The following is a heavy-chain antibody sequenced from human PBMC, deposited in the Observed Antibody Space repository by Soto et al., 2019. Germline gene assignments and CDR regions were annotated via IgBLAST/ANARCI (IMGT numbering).Heavy chain of an antibody. CDR3: ARLDSSSSFGY. Sequence: QVQLQESGPGLVKPSETLSLTCTVSGGSISNYYWTWIRQPPGKGLEWIGYIYYSGSTNYNPSLKSRVTISVDTSKNQFSLKLSSVTAADTAVYYCARLDSSSSFGYWGQGTLVTVSS. CDR1: GGSISNYY. J-gene: IGHJ4*02. D-gene: IGHD6-13*01. CDR2: IYYSGST. V-gene: IGHV4-59*08.